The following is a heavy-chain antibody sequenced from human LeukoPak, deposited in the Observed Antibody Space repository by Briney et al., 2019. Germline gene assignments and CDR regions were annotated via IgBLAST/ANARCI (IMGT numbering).Heavy chain of an antibody. CDR3: ATYGVMNGCLDY. J-gene: IGHJ4*02. CDR1: GLTFSNFA. Sequence: GGSLRLSCAVSGLTFSNFAMAWVRQAPGKGLDWVAGISGGAENTYYGDSAKGRLTISRDNSKNTVDLEMNSLRAEDTAVYFCATYGVMNGCLDYWGQGAQVTVSS. CDR2: ISGGAENT. D-gene: IGHD2-8*01. V-gene: IGHV3-23*01.